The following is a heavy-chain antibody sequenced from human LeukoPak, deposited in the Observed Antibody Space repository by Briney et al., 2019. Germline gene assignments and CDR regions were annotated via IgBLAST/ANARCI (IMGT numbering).Heavy chain of an antibody. CDR3: ARDLYRDSLPVSWFDP. Sequence: ASVKVSCKASGYTFTSYGISWVRQAPGQGLEWMGWISDYNGNINYAQKLQGRVTMTTDTSTSTAYMELRSLRSDDTAVYYCARDLYRDSLPVSWFDPWGQGTLVTVSS. CDR2: ISDYNGNI. D-gene: IGHD4-11*01. CDR1: GYTFTSYG. V-gene: IGHV1-18*01. J-gene: IGHJ5*02.